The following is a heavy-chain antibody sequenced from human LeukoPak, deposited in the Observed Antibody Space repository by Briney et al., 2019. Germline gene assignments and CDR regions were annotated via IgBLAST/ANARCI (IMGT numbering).Heavy chain of an antibody. J-gene: IGHJ4*02. CDR2: INHSGST. V-gene: IGHV4-34*01. CDR3: ARERRPIVVVPAARSLGSYFDY. Sequence: PSETLSLTCAVYGGSFSGYYWSWIRQPPGKGLEWIGEINHSGSTNYNPSLKSRVTISVDTSKNQFSLNLSSVTAADTAVYYCARERRPIVVVPAARSLGSYFDYWGQGTLVTVSS. CDR1: GGSFSGYY. D-gene: IGHD2-2*01.